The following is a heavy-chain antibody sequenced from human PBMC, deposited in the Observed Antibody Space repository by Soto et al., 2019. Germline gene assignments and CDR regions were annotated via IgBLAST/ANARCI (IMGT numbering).Heavy chain of an antibody. V-gene: IGHV3-23*01. CDR2: ISASGTST. Sequence: PGGSLRLSCSASGFTFNTYAMTWVRQAPGKGLEWVSTISASGTSTYYADSVKGRFTISRDNSMDTLYLQMNSLRAEDTAVYYCARGMVYGGRTSWYMWCDDWGQGTL. D-gene: IGHD2-2*02. CDR1: GFTFNTYA. CDR3: ARGMVYGGRTSWYMWCDD. J-gene: IGHJ4*02.